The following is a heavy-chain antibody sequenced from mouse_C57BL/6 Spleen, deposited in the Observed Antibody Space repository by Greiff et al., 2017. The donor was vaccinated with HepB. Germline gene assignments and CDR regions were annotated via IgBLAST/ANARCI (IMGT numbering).Heavy chain of an antibody. D-gene: IGHD2-1*01. V-gene: IGHV1-80*01. Sequence: VKLQESGAELVKPGASVKISCKASGYAFSSYWMNGVKQRPGKGLEWIGQIYPGDGDTNYNGKFKGKATLTADKSSSTAYMQLSSLTSEDSAVYFCAREFYGNPLAYWGQGTLVTVSA. J-gene: IGHJ3*01. CDR2: IYPGDGDT. CDR3: AREFYGNPLAY. CDR1: GYAFSSYW.